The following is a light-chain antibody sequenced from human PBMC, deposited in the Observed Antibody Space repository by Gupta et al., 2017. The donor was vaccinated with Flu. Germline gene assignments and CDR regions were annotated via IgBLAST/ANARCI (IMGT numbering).Light chain of an antibody. Sequence: DFLLTHSPLSLSVTLVQPASISCRSRQSVVYSDGNTYFNWFHQRPGQAPRRLIYKVSNRESGVPDRFSGGGSGTDFTLTISRGEAEDVGVYFCRQAKHWPWTFGQGTKVEIK. CDR1: QSVVYSDGNTY. CDR2: KVS. CDR3: RQAKHWPWT. J-gene: IGKJ1*01. V-gene: IGKV2-30*01.